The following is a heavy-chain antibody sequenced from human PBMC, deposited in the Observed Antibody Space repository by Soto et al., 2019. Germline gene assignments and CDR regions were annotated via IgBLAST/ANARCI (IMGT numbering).Heavy chain of an antibody. CDR2: IYYSGST. V-gene: IGHV4-31*03. J-gene: IGHJ4*02. CDR1: GGSISSGGYY. D-gene: IGHD2-15*01. CDR3: ARYCSGGSCYSSHFDY. Sequence: QVQLQESGPGLVKPSQTLSLTCTVYGGSISSGGYYWSWIRQHPGKGLEWIGYIYYSGSTYYNPSLKSRVTISVDTSKNQFSLKLSSVTAADTAVYYCARYCSGGSCYSSHFDYWGQGTLVTVSS.